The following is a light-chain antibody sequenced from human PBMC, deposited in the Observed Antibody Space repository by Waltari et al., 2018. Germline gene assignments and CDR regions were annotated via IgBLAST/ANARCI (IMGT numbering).Light chain of an antibody. Sequence: QSGLAQPASASGSPDQSITITCTGNSSDVGNYNLVSWYQQRPGKAPRLLIYEVTKRAPGTSDRFSASKSGNTASLSISGLQAQEDEADYYCCSYVGLGTYVFGTGTKVTV. CDR3: CSYVGLGTYV. V-gene: IGLV2-23*02. CDR2: EVT. J-gene: IGLJ1*01. CDR1: SSDVGNYNL.